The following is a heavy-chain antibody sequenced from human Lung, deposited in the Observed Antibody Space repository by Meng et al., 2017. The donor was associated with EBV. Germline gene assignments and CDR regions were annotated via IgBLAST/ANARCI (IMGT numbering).Heavy chain of an antibody. CDR1: GGSISSGDYY. Sequence: QVQLQQWGAGLLKPSETLSLTCAVYGGSISSGDYYWSWIRQPPGKGLEWIGYIYYSGSTYYNPSLKSRVTISVDTSKNQFSLKLSSVTAADTAVYYCARPSIAVAGWDYWGRGTLVTVSS. J-gene: IGHJ2*01. V-gene: IGHV4-30-4*01. D-gene: IGHD6-19*01. CDR2: IYYSGST. CDR3: ARPSIAVAGWDY.